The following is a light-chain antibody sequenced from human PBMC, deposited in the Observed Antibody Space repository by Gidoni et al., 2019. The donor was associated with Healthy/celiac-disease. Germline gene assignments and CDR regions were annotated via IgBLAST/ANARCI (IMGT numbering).Light chain of an antibody. V-gene: IGLV2-14*03. CDR2: DVS. Sequence: QPALTQPASVSASPGQPITISSTGTSSDVGGYNYVSCYQQHPGNAPKLMIYDVSNRPSGVSNRFSGSKSGNTASLTISGLQAEDEADYYCSSYTSSSTWVFGGGTKLTVL. CDR3: SSYTSSSTWV. J-gene: IGLJ3*02. CDR1: SSDVGGYNY.